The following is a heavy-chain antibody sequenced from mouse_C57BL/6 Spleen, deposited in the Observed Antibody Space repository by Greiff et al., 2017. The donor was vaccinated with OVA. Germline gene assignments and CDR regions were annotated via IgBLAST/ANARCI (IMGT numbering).Heavy chain of an antibody. V-gene: IGHV1-69*01. CDR2: IDPSDSYT. Sequence: QVQLQQSGAELVMPGASVKLSCKASGYTFTSYWMHWVKQRPGQGLEWIGEIDPSDSYTNYNQKFKGKSTLTVDKSSSTASMQLSSLTSEDSAVYYCARRMAYYIDDWGQGTRLTVSS. J-gene: IGHJ2*03. D-gene: IGHD2-3*01. CDR1: GYTFTSYW. CDR3: ARRMAYYIDD.